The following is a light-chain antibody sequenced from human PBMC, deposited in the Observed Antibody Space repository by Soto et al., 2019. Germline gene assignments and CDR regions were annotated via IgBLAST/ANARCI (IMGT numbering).Light chain of an antibody. J-gene: IGLJ3*02. Sequence: QSALTQPASVSGSPGQSMTISCTGTSSDVGGYNYVSWYQQHPGKAPKLMIYEVSNRPSGVSNRFSGSKSGNTASLAISGRQAEDEADYYCTSYTSSSTWVFGGGTKLTVL. CDR1: SSDVGGYNY. CDR3: TSYTSSSTWV. V-gene: IGLV2-14*01. CDR2: EVS.